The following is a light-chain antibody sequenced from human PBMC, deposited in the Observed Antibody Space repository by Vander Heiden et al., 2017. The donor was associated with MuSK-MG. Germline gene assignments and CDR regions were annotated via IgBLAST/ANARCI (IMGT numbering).Light chain of an antibody. CDR2: GAS. Sequence: EIVLTQSPATLSLSPGERATLSFRASQSVSSSYLAWSQQKPGQAPRLLIYGASSRATGIPDRFSGSGSGTDFTLTISILDPEDFAVYYCQQDGSSRGTFGQGTKLEIK. J-gene: IGKJ2*01. CDR3: QQDGSSRGT. CDR1: QSVSSSY. V-gene: IGKV3-20*01.